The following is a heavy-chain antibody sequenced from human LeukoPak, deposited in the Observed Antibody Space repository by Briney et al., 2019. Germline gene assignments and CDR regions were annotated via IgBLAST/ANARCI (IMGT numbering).Heavy chain of an antibody. CDR1: GFTFSSYS. V-gene: IGHV3-7*03. CDR2: INQNEVVK. J-gene: IGHJ4*02. D-gene: IGHD2-2*01. Sequence: GGSLRLSCAASGFTFSSYSMNWARQAPGKGLEWVASINQNEVVKYYVDSVKGRFTISRDNAKTSLFLQMNSLRIDDTAMYYCTRTVNAASDFWGQGTLVTVSS. CDR3: TRTVNAASDF.